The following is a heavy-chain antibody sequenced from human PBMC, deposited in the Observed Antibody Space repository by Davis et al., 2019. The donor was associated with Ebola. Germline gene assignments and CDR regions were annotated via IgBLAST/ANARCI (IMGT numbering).Heavy chain of an antibody. CDR3: ARDLGIAVAGTGDY. V-gene: IGHV1-69*13. J-gene: IGHJ4*02. Sequence: SVKVSCKASGYTFTSYGISWVRQAPGQGLEWMGGIIPIFGTANYAQKFQGRVTITADESTSTAYMELSSLRSEDTAVYYCARDLGIAVAGTGDYWGQGTLVTVSS. CDR2: IIPIFGTA. D-gene: IGHD6-19*01. CDR1: GYTFTSYG.